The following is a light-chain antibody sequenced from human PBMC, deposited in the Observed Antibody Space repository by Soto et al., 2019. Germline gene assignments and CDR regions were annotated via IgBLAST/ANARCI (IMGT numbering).Light chain of an antibody. Sequence: EIVMTQSPATLSVSPGERATLSCRASQSVSSNLAWYQQKPVQAPRLLIYGASTRATGIPARFSGSGSGTEFTLTISSLQSEDFAVYYCQQYNNWPPVTFGPGTKVDIK. CDR2: GAS. CDR3: QQYNNWPPVT. J-gene: IGKJ3*01. CDR1: QSVSSN. V-gene: IGKV3-15*01.